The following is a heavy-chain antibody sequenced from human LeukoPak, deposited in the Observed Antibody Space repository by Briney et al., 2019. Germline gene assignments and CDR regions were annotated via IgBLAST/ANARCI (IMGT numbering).Heavy chain of an antibody. Sequence: PAGGSLRLSCAASGFTFSSYAMHWVRQAPGKRLEWVAVISYDGSNKYYADSVKGRFTISRDNSKNTLYLQMNSLRAEDTAVYYCARDRVAARPRWFDPWGQGTLVTVSS. V-gene: IGHV3-30*04. J-gene: IGHJ5*02. D-gene: IGHD6-6*01. CDR2: ISYDGSNK. CDR3: ARDRVAARPRWFDP. CDR1: GFTFSSYA.